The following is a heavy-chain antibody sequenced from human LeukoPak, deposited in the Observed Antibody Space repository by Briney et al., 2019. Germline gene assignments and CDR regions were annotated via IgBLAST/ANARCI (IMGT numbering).Heavy chain of an antibody. CDR1: GYSISSGYY. J-gene: IGHJ4*02. D-gene: IGHD2-15*01. Sequence: SETLSLTCTVSGYSISSGYYWGWIRQPPGKGLEWIGHIYYSGSTNYNPSLKSRVTISVDTSKNQFSLKLSSVTAADTAVYYCAREAATLFDYWGQGTLVTVSS. CDR3: AREAATLFDY. V-gene: IGHV4-61*01. CDR2: IYYSGST.